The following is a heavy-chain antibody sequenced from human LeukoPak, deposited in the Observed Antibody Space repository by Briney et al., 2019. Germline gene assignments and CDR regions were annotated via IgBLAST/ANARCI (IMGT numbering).Heavy chain of an antibody. D-gene: IGHD4-17*01. CDR3: AKCDYGDYYYFDY. CDR2: ISYDGSNK. Sequence: AGGSLRLSCAASGFIFNNYVMSWVRQGPGKGLEWVAVISYDGSNKYYADSVKGRFTISRDNSKNTLYLQMNSLRAEDTAVYYCAKCDYGDYYYFDYWGQGTLVTVSS. J-gene: IGHJ4*02. CDR1: GFIFNNYV. V-gene: IGHV3-30-3*01.